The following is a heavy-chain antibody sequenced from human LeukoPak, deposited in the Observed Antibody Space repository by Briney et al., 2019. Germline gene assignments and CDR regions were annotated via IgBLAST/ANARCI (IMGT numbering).Heavy chain of an antibody. D-gene: IGHD2-2*01. CDR2: VDPRNGDT. J-gene: IGHJ3*02. CDR1: GYTFSDYY. V-gene: IGHV1-2*02. Sequence: ASVKVSCKASGYTFSDYYMHWVRQAPGQGLEWMGWVDPRNGDTNFAQKFQGRVTMTGDTSISTAFMDLTRLRYDDTAVYFCARQFSSLHDAFDIWGQGTTIIVST. CDR3: ARQFSSLHDAFDI.